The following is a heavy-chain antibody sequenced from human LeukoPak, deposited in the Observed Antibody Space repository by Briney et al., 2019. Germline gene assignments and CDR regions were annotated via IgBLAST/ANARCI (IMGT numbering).Heavy chain of an antibody. J-gene: IGHJ4*02. D-gene: IGHD4-17*01. CDR1: GRSISSYY. CDR3: TGGAGKYDYGVDFDY. Sequence: PSEPLSLPCTVSGRSISSYYWSWIRQPPGKGLEWIGYIYYSGSTNYHPSLKSRVTISVDTYKNQFSLRLSSGTAEDTAFYCCTGGAGKYDYGVDFDYWGQGTLVTVSS. V-gene: IGHV4-59*01. CDR2: IYYSGST.